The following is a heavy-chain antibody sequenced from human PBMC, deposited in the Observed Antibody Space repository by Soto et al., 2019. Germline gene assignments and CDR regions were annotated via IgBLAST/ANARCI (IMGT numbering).Heavy chain of an antibody. V-gene: IGHV1-18*01. J-gene: IGHJ1*01. D-gene: IGHD6-19*01. CDR2: ISASNGNT. Sequence: QVQLVQSGAEVKKPGASVKVSCKASGYTFTSYGISWARQAPGQGLEWMGWISASNGNTNYAQQLQGRVTMTTDTSSSTAYMELRSLRSDDTAVYYCARAGIAVAVTRYFQHWGQGTLVTVSS. CDR1: GYTFTSYG. CDR3: ARAGIAVAVTRYFQH.